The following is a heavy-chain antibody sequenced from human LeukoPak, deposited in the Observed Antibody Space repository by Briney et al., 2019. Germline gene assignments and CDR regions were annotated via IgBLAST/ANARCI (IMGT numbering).Heavy chain of an antibody. CDR1: GFTFSSYR. V-gene: IGHV3-21*01. Sequence: GGSLRLSCAYSGFTFSSYRMNWVRQAPGKGLEWDSSISSSGTYVYYADSVKGRFTISRDNAKNSLSLQMNSLRADDAAVYYCARASSKQLAGYLPDGFDIWGQGTMVTVSS. CDR3: ARASSKQLAGYLPDGFDI. CDR2: ISSSGTYV. J-gene: IGHJ3*02. D-gene: IGHD3-9*01.